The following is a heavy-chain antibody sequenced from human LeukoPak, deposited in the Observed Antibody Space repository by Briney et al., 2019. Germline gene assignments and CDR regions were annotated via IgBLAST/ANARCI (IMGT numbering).Heavy chain of an antibody. D-gene: IGHD3-10*01. CDR3: AKSNGYGLIDI. CDR2: IFYSGST. V-gene: IGHV4-38-2*02. Sequence: SDTLSLTCTVSGYSISSGYYWGWVRQPPGKALEWIGNIFYSGSTYYSPSLKSRVTISLDTSRNQFSLKLNSVTAADTAVYYCAKSNGYGLIDIWGQGTMVTVSS. CDR1: GYSISSGYY. J-gene: IGHJ3*02.